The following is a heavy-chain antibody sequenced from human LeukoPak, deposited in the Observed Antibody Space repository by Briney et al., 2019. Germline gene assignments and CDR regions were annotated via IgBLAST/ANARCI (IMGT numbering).Heavy chain of an antibody. J-gene: IGHJ4*02. CDR3: ARDPGYDFWSGYYDF. Sequence: PSETLSLTCTVSGVSISPYYWSWIRQPPGKGLEWIGYIYYRGSTNYNPSLKSRVTISVDTSKNQFFLKLSSVTAADTAVYYCARDPGYDFWSGYYDFWGQGTLVTVSS. D-gene: IGHD3-3*01. CDR2: IYYRGST. V-gene: IGHV4-59*01. CDR1: GVSISPYY.